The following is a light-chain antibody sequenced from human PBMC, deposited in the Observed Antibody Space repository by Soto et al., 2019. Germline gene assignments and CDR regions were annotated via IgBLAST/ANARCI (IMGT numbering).Light chain of an antibody. CDR2: EVS. CDR1: SSDVGGYNY. CDR3: SSYTSSSTPYV. Sequence: QSVLTQPPSASGSPGQSITISCTGTSSDVGGYNYVSWYQQHPGKAPKLMIYEVSNRPSGVSNRFSGSKSGNTASLTISGLQAEDEADYYCSSYTSSSTPYVFGTGTKVTGL. V-gene: IGLV2-14*01. J-gene: IGLJ1*01.